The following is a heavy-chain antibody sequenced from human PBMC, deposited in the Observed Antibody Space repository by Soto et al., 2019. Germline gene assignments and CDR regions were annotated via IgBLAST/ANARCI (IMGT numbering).Heavy chain of an antibody. CDR1: AGSISTGGYY. V-gene: IGHV4-31*03. CDR3: ASSSLYGMDV. J-gene: IGHJ6*02. Sequence: SETLSLTCTVSAGSISTGGYYWSWVRQHPGKGLEWIGYSYYSGSTYYIPSLKGRVTISVDKSKNQFSLKLSSVTAADTAVYFCASSSLYGMDVWGQGTTVTVSS. CDR2: SYYSGST.